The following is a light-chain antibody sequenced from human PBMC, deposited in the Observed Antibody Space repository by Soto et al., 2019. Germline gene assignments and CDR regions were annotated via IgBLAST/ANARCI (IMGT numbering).Light chain of an antibody. Sequence: EIVMTQSPATLSVSPGERATLSCRASQSVSSNLAWYQQKPGQAPRLLIYGASTRATGIPARFSGSGSGTEFTLTISSLQSEDFAVYYCIQTLQTPLTFGGGTKV. CDR2: GAS. CDR3: IQTLQTPLT. J-gene: IGKJ4*01. CDR1: QSVSSN. V-gene: IGKV3-15*01.